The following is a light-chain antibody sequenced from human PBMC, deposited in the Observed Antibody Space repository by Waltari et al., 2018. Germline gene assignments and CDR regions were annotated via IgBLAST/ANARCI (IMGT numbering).Light chain of an antibody. CDR1: QRVSSGS. Sequence: EIVLTQSQGTLSLSQGERTTLSCRASQRVSSGSLAWYQQKPGQAPRLLISGASSRATGIPDRFSGTGSGTDFTLTINGLEPEDFAVYFCQQYSDSPRMYTFGQGTKLEF. CDR3: QQYSDSPRMYT. CDR2: GAS. J-gene: IGKJ2*01. V-gene: IGKV3-20*01.